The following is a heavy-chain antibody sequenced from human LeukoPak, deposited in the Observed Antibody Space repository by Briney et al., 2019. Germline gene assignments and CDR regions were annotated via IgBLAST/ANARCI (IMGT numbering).Heavy chain of an antibody. V-gene: IGHV3-30*03. CDR3: ARALGDY. CDR2: ISYDGSNK. D-gene: IGHD3-16*01. Sequence: PGRSLRLSCAASGFTFSSYGMHWVRQAPGKGLEWVAVISYDGSNKYYADSVKGRFTISRDNAKNSLYLQMNSLRAEDTAVYYCARALGDYWGQGTLVTVSS. CDR1: GFTFSSYG. J-gene: IGHJ4*02.